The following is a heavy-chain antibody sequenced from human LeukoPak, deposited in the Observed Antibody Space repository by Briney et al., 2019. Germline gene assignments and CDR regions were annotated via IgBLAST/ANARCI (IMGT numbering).Heavy chain of an antibody. J-gene: IGHJ6*02. D-gene: IGHD3-10*01. CDR2: IYTSGST. CDR3: ARDQPGAVRGPHYGMDV. V-gene: IGHV4-4*07. Sequence: SETLSLTCTVSGGSISSYHWSWIRQPAGKGLEWIGRIYTSGSTNYNPSLKSRVTMSVDTSKNQFSLKLSSVTAADTAVYYCARDQPGAVRGPHYGMDVWGQGTTVTVSS. CDR1: GGSISSYH.